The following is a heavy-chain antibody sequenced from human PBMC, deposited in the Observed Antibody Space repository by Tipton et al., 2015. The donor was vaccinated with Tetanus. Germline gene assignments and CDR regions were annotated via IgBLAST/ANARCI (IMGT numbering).Heavy chain of an antibody. CDR1: GFSFSSYG. Sequence: AASGFSFSSYGMHWVRQAPGKGLEWVSVIWYDGSDRYYADSVKGRFTISRDNSKNMLYLQMNSLRAEDTAVYYCAREADCSGGSCYSGDFDYWGQGTPVTVSS. CDR2: IWYDGSDR. J-gene: IGHJ4*02. CDR3: AREADCSGGSCYSGDFDY. V-gene: IGHV3-33*01. D-gene: IGHD2-15*01.